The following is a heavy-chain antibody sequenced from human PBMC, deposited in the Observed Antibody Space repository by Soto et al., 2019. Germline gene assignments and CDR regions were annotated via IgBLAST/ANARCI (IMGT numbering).Heavy chain of an antibody. Sequence: ASETLSLTCTVSGGSISSYYWSWIRQPPGKGLEWIGYIYYSGSTNYNPSLKSRVTISVDTSKNQFSLKLSSVTAADTAVYYCASSRYYAFAGTPPFDPCGQGTLVTVSS. V-gene: IGHV4-59*01. D-gene: IGHD1-26*01. CDR3: ASSRYYAFAGTPPFDP. CDR1: GGSISSYY. CDR2: IYYSGST. J-gene: IGHJ5*02.